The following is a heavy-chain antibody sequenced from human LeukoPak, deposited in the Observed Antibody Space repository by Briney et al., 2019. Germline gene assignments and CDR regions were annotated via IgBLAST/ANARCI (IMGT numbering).Heavy chain of an antibody. J-gene: IGHJ4*02. V-gene: IGHV4-59*01. D-gene: IGHD6-19*01. Sequence: SETLSLTCTVFGGSISSYYWSWIRQPPGKGLEWIGYIYYSGSTNYNPSLKSRVTISVDTSKNQFSLKLSSVTAADTAVYYCARGSRAVAGTTFFDYWGQGTLVTVSS. CDR1: GGSISSYY. CDR2: IYYSGST. CDR3: ARGSRAVAGTTFFDY.